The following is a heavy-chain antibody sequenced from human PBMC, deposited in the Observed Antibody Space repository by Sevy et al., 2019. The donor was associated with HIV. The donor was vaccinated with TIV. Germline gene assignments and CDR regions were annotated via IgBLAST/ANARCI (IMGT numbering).Heavy chain of an antibody. CDR1: GFTFSSYS. J-gene: IGHJ2*01. CDR2: ISSSSSTI. Sequence: GGSLRLSCAASGFTFSSYSMNWVRQAPGKGLEWVSYISSSSSTIYYADSVKGRFTISRDNAKNSLYLQMNSLRDEDTAVYYCARDRTEVPPDYYGDYLPDWYFDLWGRGTLVTVSS. V-gene: IGHV3-48*02. CDR3: ARDRTEVPPDYYGDYLPDWYFDL. D-gene: IGHD4-17*01.